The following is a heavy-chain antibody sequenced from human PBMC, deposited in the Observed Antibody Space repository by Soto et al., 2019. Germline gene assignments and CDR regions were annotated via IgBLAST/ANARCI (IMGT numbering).Heavy chain of an antibody. CDR1: GFTFSNAW. D-gene: IGHD3-16*01. CDR3: TTSYYDYIWGSRLDAFDI. Sequence: EVQLVESGGGLVKPGGSLRLSCAASGFTFSNAWMSWVRQAQGKGLEWVGRIKSKTDGGTTDYAAPVKGRFTISRDDSKNTLYLQMNSLKTEDTAVYYCTTSYYDYIWGSRLDAFDIWGQGTMVTVSS. V-gene: IGHV3-15*01. CDR2: IKSKTDGGTT. J-gene: IGHJ3*02.